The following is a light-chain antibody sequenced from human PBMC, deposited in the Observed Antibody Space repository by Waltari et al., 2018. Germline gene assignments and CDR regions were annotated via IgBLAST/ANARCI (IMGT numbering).Light chain of an antibody. CDR3: QQYDSDPYT. Sequence: APKSLIYAASSLQSGVPSKFSGSGSGTDFTLTISSLQPDDFATYYCQQYDSDPYTFGQGTKLEIK. CDR2: AAS. V-gene: IGKV1-16*02. J-gene: IGKJ2*01.